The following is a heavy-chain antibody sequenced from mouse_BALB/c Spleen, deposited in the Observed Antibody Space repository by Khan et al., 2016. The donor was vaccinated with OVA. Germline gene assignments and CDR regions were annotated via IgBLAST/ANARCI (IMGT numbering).Heavy chain of an antibody. J-gene: IGHJ3*01. V-gene: IGHV1-69*02. CDR3: GGTFHDGSSTWFAQ. CDR1: GFPLTSSC. Sequence: QVQLKQSGAELVKPGASVKLSCKASGFPLTSSCLHWVKQWPGQGLKWIGKIDPPDSYTNYNQKFKGKATVTAAKSSSPAYLQLQSLTSEDTTFHYCGGTFHDGSSTWFAQWGQGTLVTVSA. D-gene: IGHD1-1*01. CDR2: IDPPDSYT.